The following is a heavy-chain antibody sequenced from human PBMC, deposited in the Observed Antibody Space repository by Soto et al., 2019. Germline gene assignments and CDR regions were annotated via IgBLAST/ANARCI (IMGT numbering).Heavy chain of an antibody. V-gene: IGHV4-34*01. CDR1: GGSFSGYY. D-gene: IGHD3-16*02. CDR2: INHSGST. J-gene: IGHJ5*02. CDR3: ARSRALSDYVWGSYRYRWFDP. Sequence: QVQLQQWGAGLLKPSETLSLTCAVYGGSFSGYYWSWIRQPPGKGLEWIGEINHSGSTNYNPSLKSRVTISVDTSKNQFSLKLSSVTAADTAVYYCARSRALSDYVWGSYRYRWFDPWGQGTLVTVSS.